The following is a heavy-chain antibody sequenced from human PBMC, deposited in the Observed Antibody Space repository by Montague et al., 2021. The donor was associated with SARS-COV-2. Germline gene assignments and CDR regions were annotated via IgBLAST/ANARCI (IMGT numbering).Heavy chain of an antibody. CDR2: IYYSGST. CDR1: GGSISSYY. CDR3: ARQSGRLWGIAVAGAFDY. V-gene: IGHV4-59*08. D-gene: IGHD6-19*01. Sequence: SETLSLTCTVSGGSISSYYWSWIRQPPGKGLGWIGYIYYSGSTNYNPSXXSRVTISVDTSKNQFSLKLSSVTAADTAVYYCARQSGRLWGIAVAGAFDYWGQGTLVTVSS. J-gene: IGHJ4*02.